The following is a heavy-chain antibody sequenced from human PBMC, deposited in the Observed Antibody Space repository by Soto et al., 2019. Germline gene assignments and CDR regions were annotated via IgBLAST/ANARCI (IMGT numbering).Heavy chain of an antibody. D-gene: IGHD6-13*01. Sequence: QVQLVQSGAEVKKPGSSVKVSCKASGGTFSSYAISWVRQAPGQGLEWMGGIIPIFGTANYAQKFQGRVTITADESTSTAYMELRSLRSEDTAVYYCASAKRQQLDYYYYGMDVWGQGTTVTVSS. CDR1: GGTFSSYA. J-gene: IGHJ6*02. V-gene: IGHV1-69*12. CDR2: IIPIFGTA. CDR3: ASAKRQQLDYYYYGMDV.